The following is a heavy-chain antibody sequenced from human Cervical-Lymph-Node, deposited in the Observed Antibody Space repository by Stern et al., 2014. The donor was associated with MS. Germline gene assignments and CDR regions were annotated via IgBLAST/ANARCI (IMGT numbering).Heavy chain of an antibody. CDR3: ARGLLGSENAFDI. V-gene: IGHV1-18*01. J-gene: IGHJ3*02. Sequence: VQLVESGAEVKKPGASVKVSCKASGYTFTSYGISWGRQAPGQGLERMGGRSAYNGNTIYAQKLQGRVTMTTDTSTSTAYMELRSLRSDDTAVYYCARGLLGSENAFDIWGQGTMVTVSS. CDR2: RSAYNGNT. CDR1: GYTFTSYG. D-gene: IGHD2-15*01.